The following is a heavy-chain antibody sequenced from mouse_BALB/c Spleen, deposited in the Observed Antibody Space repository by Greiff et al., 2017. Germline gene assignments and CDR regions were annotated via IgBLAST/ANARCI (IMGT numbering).Heavy chain of an antibody. Sequence: EVKVVESGGGLVQPGESLKLSCESNEYEFPSHDMSWVRKTPEKRLELVAAINSDGGSTYYPDTMERRFIISRDNTKKTLYLQMSSLRSEDTALYYCARRDGNYAWFAYWGQGTLVTVSA. CDR3: ARRDGNYAWFAY. D-gene: IGHD2-1*01. CDR2: INSDGGST. CDR1: EYEFPSHD. V-gene: IGHV5-2*03. J-gene: IGHJ3*01.